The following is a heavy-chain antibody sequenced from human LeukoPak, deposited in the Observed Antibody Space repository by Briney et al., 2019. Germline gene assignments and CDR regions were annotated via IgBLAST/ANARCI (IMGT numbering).Heavy chain of an antibody. D-gene: IGHD4-23*01. CDR3: ARHTTVGGSLRFDY. V-gene: IGHV5-51*01. CDR1: GYXFSSYW. J-gene: IGHJ4*02. CDR2: ISPGDSDT. Sequence: GESLKISCKGSGYXFSSYWIGWVGQMPGKGLGYMGIISPGDSDTRYSQSFQGQVTISADKSITTAYLQWSSLKASDTAMYYCARHTTVGGSLRFDYWGQGTLVTVSS.